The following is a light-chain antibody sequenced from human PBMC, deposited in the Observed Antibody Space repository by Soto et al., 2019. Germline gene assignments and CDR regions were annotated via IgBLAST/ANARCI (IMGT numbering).Light chain of an antibody. Sequence: EIVLTQSPDTLSLSPGERATLSYRASQSVRNNYIAWYQQTPGQAPRPLIYAASNRAPGIPDRFSGSGSGTDFTLSISRLEPEDFAVYYCQQYGSSPWTFGQGTKVEIK. CDR3: QQYGSSPWT. CDR2: AAS. J-gene: IGKJ1*01. V-gene: IGKV3-20*01. CDR1: QSVRNNY.